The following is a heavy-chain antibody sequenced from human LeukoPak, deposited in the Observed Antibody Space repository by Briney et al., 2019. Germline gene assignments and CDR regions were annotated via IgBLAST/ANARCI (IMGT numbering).Heavy chain of an antibody. V-gene: IGHV4-34*01. J-gene: IGHJ4*02. D-gene: IGHD6-13*01. CDR2: INHSGST. CDR3: ARQAAAGPSPFDY. CDR1: GGSFSGYY. Sequence: SETLSLTCAVYGGSFSGYYWSWIRQPPGKGLEWIGEINHSGSTNYNPSLKSRVTISVDTSKNQFSLKLSSVTAADTAVYYCARQAAAGPSPFDYWGQGTLVTVSS.